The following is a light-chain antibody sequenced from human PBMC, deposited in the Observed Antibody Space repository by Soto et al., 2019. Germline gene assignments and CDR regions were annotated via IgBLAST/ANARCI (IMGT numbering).Light chain of an antibody. Sequence: VLTQAKATMSLSPGEKDTLSCRASQSIHTSLAWYQQKPGPPPRLVVYDSTLRANGVPDRFGGSRSGTEFTLTINSLEPEDFAVYYCQQRNAWPPITFGQGTRLEI. CDR3: QQRNAWPPIT. CDR2: DST. CDR1: QSIHTS. V-gene: IGKV3-11*01. J-gene: IGKJ5*01.